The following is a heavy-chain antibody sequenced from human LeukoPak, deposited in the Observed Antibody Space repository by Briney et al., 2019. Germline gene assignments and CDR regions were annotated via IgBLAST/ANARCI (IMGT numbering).Heavy chain of an antibody. CDR2: IYYSGST. CDR1: GGSISSYY. D-gene: IGHD4-17*01. J-gene: IGHJ6*03. V-gene: IGHV4-39*07. Sequence: SETLSLTCTVSGGSISSYYWGWIRQPPGKGLEWIGTIYYSGSTYYIPSLKSRLTISLDTSKNQFSLKLSSVTAADTAVYYCARSMTTVTSWYYYYMDVWGKGTTVTVSS. CDR3: ARSMTTVTSWYYYYMDV.